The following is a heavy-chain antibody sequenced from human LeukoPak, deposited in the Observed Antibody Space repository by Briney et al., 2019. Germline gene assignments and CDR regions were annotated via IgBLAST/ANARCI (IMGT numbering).Heavy chain of an antibody. CDR1: GFTFSSYG. V-gene: IGHV3-30*18. Sequence: GRSLRLSCAASGFTFSSYGMHWVRQAPGTGLERVAVISYDGSNKYYADSVKGRCTISRDNSKNTLYLQMNSLSAEDTAVYYCAKGQEGIEAAGSDYWGQGTLVTVSS. J-gene: IGHJ4*02. CDR2: ISYDGSNK. CDR3: AKGQEGIEAAGSDY. D-gene: IGHD6-13*01.